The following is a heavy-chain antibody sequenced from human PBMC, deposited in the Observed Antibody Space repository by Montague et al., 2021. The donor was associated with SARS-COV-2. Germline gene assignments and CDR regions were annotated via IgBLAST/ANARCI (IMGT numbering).Heavy chain of an antibody. V-gene: IGHV4-59*02. J-gene: IGHJ5*02. Sequence: SETLSLTCTVSGVSVTNYNWSWIRQPPGKGLEWIGYVHYSGKTKSNPSLQNPISISLDASKNQFYLSLTSVASADAAVYYCARHHISTMYGYSWFDPWGRGTLETVSS. D-gene: IGHD1-14*01. CDR3: ARHHISTMYGYSWFDP. CDR2: VHYSGKT. CDR1: GVSVTNYN.